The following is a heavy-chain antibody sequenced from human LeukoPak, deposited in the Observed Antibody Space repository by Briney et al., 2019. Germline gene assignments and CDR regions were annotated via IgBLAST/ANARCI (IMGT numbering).Heavy chain of an antibody. J-gene: IGHJ5*02. D-gene: IGHD3-16*01. CDR2: VNPNSGDI. CDR3: ARDRGASNWYDH. CDR1: GYIFTGYY. V-gene: IGHV1-2*02. Sequence: GASVKVSCKASGYIFTGYYIHWVRQARGQGLEWMGWVNPNSGDINSAQKFRGRVTMTRDTSSSTAYMELNRLTSDDTAVYYCARDRGASNWYDHWGQGTLVTVSS.